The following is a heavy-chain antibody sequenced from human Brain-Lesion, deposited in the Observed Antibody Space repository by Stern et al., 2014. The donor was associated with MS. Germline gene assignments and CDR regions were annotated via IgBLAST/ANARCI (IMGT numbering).Heavy chain of an antibody. CDR3: ARGERWFDS. CDR2: VNNDGRRT. Sequence: VQLLESGGGLVQPGGSLRLSCAASGFTFSNYWMHWVRPPPGTGLVWVSRVNNDGRRTSYADSVKGRFTMSRDNAKNTLYLQMNSLRVEDTAIYYCARGERWFDSWGQGTLVTVSS. CDR1: GFTFSNYW. J-gene: IGHJ5*01. V-gene: IGHV3-74*02. D-gene: IGHD3-10*01.